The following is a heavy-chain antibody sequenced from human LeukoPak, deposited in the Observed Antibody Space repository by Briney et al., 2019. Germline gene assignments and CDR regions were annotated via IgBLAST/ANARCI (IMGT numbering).Heavy chain of an antibody. CDR2: ISWNSGSI. V-gene: IGHV3-9*01. CDR1: GFTFDDYA. Sequence: PGGSLRLSCAASGFTFDDYAMHWVRQAPGKGLEWVSGISWNSGSIGYADSVKGRFTISRDNAKNSLYLQMNSLRAEDTALYYCAKDTRSIVKLPTWFDPWGQGTLVTVSS. J-gene: IGHJ5*02. CDR3: AKDTRSIVKLPTWFDP. D-gene: IGHD3-22*01.